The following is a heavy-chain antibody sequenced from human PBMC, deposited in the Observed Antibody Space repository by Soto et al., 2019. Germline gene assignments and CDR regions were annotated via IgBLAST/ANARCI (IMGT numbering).Heavy chain of an antibody. CDR3: ARVVRGVVNWFDP. V-gene: IGHV1-18*01. D-gene: IGHD3-10*01. Sequence: ASVKVSCKASGGTFSSYAISWVRQAPGQGLEWMGWIATYNSNRNLAQKFQGRLTLTTDTSTRTAYMELKSLGYDDTAVYYCARVVRGVVNWFDPWGQGTLVTVSS. CDR2: IATYNSNR. J-gene: IGHJ5*02. CDR1: GGTFSSYA.